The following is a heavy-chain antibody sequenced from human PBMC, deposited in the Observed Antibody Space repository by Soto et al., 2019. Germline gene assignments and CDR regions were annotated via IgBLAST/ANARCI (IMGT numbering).Heavy chain of an antibody. D-gene: IGHD3-22*01. V-gene: IGHV3-15*01. J-gene: IGHJ4*02. CDR1: GFTFSNAW. CDR3: TQVYYYDSSGYDY. CDR2: IKSKTDGGTT. Sequence: GGSLRLSCAASGFTFSNAWMSWVRQAPGKGLEWVGRIKSKTDGGTTDYAAPVKGRFTISRDDSKNTLYLQMNSLKTEDTAVYYCTQVYYYDSSGYDYWGQGTLVTVSS.